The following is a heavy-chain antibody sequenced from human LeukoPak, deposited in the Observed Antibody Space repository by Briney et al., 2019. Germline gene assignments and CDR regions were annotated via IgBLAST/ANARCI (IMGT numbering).Heavy chain of an antibody. D-gene: IGHD4-11*01. CDR2: VSDSGGT. CDR3: ARAPMATTTSAFPDAFDF. Sequence: SETLSLTCTVSGDSVSGHYWSWIRQTPGKGLEWIGYVSDSGGTNYNPSLKRRVSISLDTSKNQFSLKLSSPAAADPAVYYCARAPMATTTSAFPDAFDFWGQGTMVTVSS. J-gene: IGHJ3*01. V-gene: IGHV4-59*02. CDR1: GDSVSGHY.